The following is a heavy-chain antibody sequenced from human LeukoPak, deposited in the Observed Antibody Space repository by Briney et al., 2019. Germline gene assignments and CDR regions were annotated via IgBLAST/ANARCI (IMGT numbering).Heavy chain of an antibody. Sequence: GGSLRLSCAASGFTFSDYTMNWVRQAPGRGLEWVSSVSSRSDYIYYSASVKGRFTISRDNSKNTMYLQMNSLRGEDTAVYYCAREEMATVTIDYWGQGTLVIVSS. V-gene: IGHV3-21*01. CDR1: GFTFSDYT. CDR3: AREEMATVTIDY. D-gene: IGHD5-24*01. CDR2: VSSRSDYI. J-gene: IGHJ4*02.